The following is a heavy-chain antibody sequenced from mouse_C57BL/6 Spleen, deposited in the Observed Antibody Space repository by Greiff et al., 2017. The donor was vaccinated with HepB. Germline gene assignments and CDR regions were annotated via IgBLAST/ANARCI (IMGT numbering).Heavy chain of an antibody. J-gene: IGHJ3*01. CDR3: ASLSTFPFAY. CDR2: ISYDGSN. Sequence: ESGPGLVKPSQSLSLTCSVTGYSITSGYYWNWIRQFPGNKLEWMGYISYDGSNNYNPSLKNRISITRDTSKNQFFLKLNSVTTEDTATYYCASLSTFPFAYWGQGTLVTVSA. CDR1: GYSITSGYY. V-gene: IGHV3-6*01. D-gene: IGHD5-1*01.